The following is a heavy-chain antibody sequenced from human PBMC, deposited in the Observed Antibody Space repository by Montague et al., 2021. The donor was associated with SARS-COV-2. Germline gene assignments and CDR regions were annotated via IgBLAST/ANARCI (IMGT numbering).Heavy chain of an antibody. CDR3: ATPHDYSNYDWNFDY. CDR1: GYSFTSYW. V-gene: IGHV5-51*01. Sequence: QSGAEVKKPGESLKISCKGSGYSFTSYWIGWVRQMPGKGLEWMGIIYPGDSYTRYSPSFQGQVTISADKSISTAYLQWGSLKASDTAMYYCATPHDYSNYDWNFDYWGQGTLVTVSS. D-gene: IGHD4-11*01. CDR2: IYPGDSYT. J-gene: IGHJ4*02.